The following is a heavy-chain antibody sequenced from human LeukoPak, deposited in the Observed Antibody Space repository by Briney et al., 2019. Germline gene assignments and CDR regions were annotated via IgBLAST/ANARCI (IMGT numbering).Heavy chain of an antibody. CDR3: ARGPQYSGSYYKY. Sequence: SETLSLTCSVSGASISSGDYYWSWFRQHPGKGLEWIGYIHYSGSTYYNPSLRSRIIISVDTSKNQFSLKLSSVTAADTAVYYCARGPQYSGSYYKYWGQGTLVTVSS. D-gene: IGHD1-26*01. V-gene: IGHV4-31*03. J-gene: IGHJ4*02. CDR2: IHYSGST. CDR1: GASISSGDYY.